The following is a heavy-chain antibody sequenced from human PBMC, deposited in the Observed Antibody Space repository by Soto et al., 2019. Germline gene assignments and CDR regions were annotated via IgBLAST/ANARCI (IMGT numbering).Heavy chain of an antibody. J-gene: IGHJ4*02. CDR1: GGTFSTYT. CDR2: IIPILNIA. D-gene: IGHD6-19*01. V-gene: IGHV1-69*02. CDR3: AGVEGIAVAGIYSFDY. Sequence: QVQLVQSGAEVKKPGSSVKVSCEASGGTFSTYTFTWMRQAPGQGLEWVGRIIPILNIANYAQKFQGRVTITADRSTSTSYLELNSLRSEDTAVYYCAGVEGIAVAGIYSFDYWGQGTLVTVSS.